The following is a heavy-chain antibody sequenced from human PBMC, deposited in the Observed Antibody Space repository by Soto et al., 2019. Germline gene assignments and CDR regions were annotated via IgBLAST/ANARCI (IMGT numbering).Heavy chain of an antibody. Sequence: WGSLRLSCAASGFAFSSCVMSWVRQAPGKGLEWVSTIKTSGDSLFYADPVKGRFTASRDDSRNTLYLQMDSLRAEDTATYYFAKNVTGGIGGDYWGPGTRVTVSS. CDR2: IKTSGDSL. CDR3: AKNVTGGIGGDY. J-gene: IGHJ4*02. D-gene: IGHD2-21*02. CDR1: GFAFSSCV. V-gene: IGHV3-23*01.